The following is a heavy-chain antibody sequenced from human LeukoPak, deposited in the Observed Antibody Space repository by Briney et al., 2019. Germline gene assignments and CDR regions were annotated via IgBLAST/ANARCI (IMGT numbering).Heavy chain of an antibody. D-gene: IGHD3-16*02. CDR3: ARDLKSIGTYYDYVWGSYRPGFDY. V-gene: IGHV7-4-1*02. CDR1: GYTFTSYA. CDR2: INTNTGNP. J-gene: IGHJ4*02. Sequence: ASVKVSCKASGYTFTSYAMNWVRQAPGQGLEWMGWINTNTGNPTYAQGFTGRFVFSLDTSVSTAYLQISSLKAEDTAVYYCARDLKSIGTYYDYVWGSYRPGFDYWGQGTLVTVSS.